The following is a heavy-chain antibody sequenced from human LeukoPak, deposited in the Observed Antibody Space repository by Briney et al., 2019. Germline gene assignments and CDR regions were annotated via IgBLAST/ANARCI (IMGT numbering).Heavy chain of an antibody. V-gene: IGHV3-74*01. CDR3: AVLYGSFDY. D-gene: IGHD3-10*01. Sequence: PGGSLRLSCAASGFIFSRDSMNWVRQAPGKGLVWVSRINSDGSSTSYTDSVKGRFTISRDNAKNTLYLQMNSLRAEDTAVYYCAVLYGSFDYWGQGTLVTVSS. J-gene: IGHJ4*02. CDR1: GFIFSRDS. CDR2: INSDGSST.